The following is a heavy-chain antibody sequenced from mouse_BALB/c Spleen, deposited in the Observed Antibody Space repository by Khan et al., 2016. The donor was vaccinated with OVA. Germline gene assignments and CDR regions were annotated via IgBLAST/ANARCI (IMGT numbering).Heavy chain of an antibody. CDR2: INTYTGEP. V-gene: IGHV9-3-1*01. CDR3: GRWGYTGTMDS. J-gene: IGHJ4*01. Sequence: QIQLVQSGPEVKKPGETVKISCKASGYTFTNFGMNWVRQAPGKGLKWMGWINTYTGEPTYADEFKGRFAFSLETSASTAYLQINNLKNEDTATYFFGRWGYTGTMDSWGQGTSVTVSS. CDR1: GYTFTNFG.